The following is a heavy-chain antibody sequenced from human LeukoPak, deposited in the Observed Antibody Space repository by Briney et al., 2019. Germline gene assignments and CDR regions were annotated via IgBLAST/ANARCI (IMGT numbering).Heavy chain of an antibody. CDR2: IYSGGTT. J-gene: IGHJ6*02. CDR1: GITVSSDY. Sequence: HPGGSLRLSCAASGITVSSDYMSWVRQAPGKGLEWVSVIYSGGTTYYVDSVKGRFTISRGNSKNTLYLQMNSLRAEDTAVYYCARDSQYAMDVWGQGTTVTVSS. V-gene: IGHV3-66*02. D-gene: IGHD2-21*01. CDR3: ARDSQYAMDV.